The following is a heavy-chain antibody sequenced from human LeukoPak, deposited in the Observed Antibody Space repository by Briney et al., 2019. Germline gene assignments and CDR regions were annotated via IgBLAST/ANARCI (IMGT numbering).Heavy chain of an antibody. CDR3: VRGSNEWYGMDY. CDR2: SNSDGSIQ. Sequence: GGSLRLSCAASGFTLSSYWIHWVRHGPGKGRVWVSRSNSDGSIQQYADSVKGRFNIYRDNAKNKLYMQMNSLRAEDTAVYYCVRGSNEWYGMDYWGQGTLVTV. J-gene: IGHJ4*02. CDR1: GFTLSSYW. D-gene: IGHD6-19*01. V-gene: IGHV3-74*01.